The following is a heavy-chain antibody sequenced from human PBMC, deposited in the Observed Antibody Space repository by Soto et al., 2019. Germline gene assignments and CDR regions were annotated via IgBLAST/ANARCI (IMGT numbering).Heavy chain of an antibody. CDR1: GFTISSYG. D-gene: IGHD6-13*01. CDR2: IWYDGSNK. CDR3: ARVTQYSSIWRGMDV. J-gene: IGHJ6*02. Sequence: LRLSYAAAGFTISSYGMHWVRKAKGKGLEWVAVIWYDGSNKYYADSVKGRFTISRDNSKNTLYLQMNSLRAEDTAVYYCARVTQYSSIWRGMDVWGQGTTGTGPS. V-gene: IGHV3-33*01.